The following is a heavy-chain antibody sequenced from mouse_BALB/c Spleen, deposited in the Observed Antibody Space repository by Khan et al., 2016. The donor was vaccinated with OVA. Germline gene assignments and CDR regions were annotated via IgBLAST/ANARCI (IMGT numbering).Heavy chain of an antibody. V-gene: IGHV14-1*02. J-gene: IGHJ2*01. CDR3: PRSNLRYFDY. Sequence: EVQLQQSGTVLVRPAALVRLSCTATGFNIKDYYIHWVKQRPDQGLEWIGWIDPDNGNTMYDPYLKGKANITADTSYNTAYLQLSSLTSEDTAVXYWPRSNLRYFDYWGQGTTLTVSS. CDR2: IDPDNGNT. CDR1: GFNIKDYY.